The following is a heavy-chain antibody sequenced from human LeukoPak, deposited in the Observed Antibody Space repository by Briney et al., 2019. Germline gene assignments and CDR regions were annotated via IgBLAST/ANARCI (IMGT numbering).Heavy chain of an antibody. CDR1: GFTFSDYY. CDR2: ISSSSSHI. D-gene: IGHD1-1*01. Sequence: KAGGSLRLSCAASGFTFSDYYMSWIRQAPGKGLEWVSSISSSSSHIYYADSVKGRFTISRDNAKNSLYLQMKSLRAEDTAVYYCTRDLLGYNSDFGYWGQGTLVTVSS. J-gene: IGHJ4*02. CDR3: TRDLLGYNSDFGY. V-gene: IGHV3-11*06.